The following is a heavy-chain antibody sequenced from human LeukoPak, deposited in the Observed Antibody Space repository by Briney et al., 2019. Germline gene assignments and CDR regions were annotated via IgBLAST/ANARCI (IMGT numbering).Heavy chain of an antibody. CDR3: GRDGPFNRDHFMDV. D-gene: IGHD1-14*01. Sequence: SVKVSCKASGGTFSSYAISWVRQAPGQGLEWMGGIIPIFGTANYAQKFQGRVTITADESTSTAYMELSSLRDEDTAVYYCGRDGPFNRDHFMDVWGRGTTVTVSS. V-gene: IGHV1-69*01. CDR2: IIPIFGTA. J-gene: IGHJ6*03. CDR1: GGTFSSYA.